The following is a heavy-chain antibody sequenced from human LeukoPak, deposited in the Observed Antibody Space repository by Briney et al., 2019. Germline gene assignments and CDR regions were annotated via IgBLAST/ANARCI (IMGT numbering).Heavy chain of an antibody. CDR1: GGSISSSSYF. CDR2: IYYSGST. D-gene: IGHD3-10*01. V-gene: IGHV4-39*01. J-gene: IGHJ4*02. CDR3: VRITSPGY. Sequence: SETLSLTCTVSGGSISSSSYFWGWIRQPPGKGLEWIGSIYYSGSTYYNPSLKSRVTISVDTSNNQSSLMLSSVTAADTAVYYCVRITSPGYWGQGTLVTVSS.